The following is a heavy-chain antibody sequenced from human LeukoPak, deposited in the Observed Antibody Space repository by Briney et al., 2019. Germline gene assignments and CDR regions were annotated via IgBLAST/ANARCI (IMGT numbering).Heavy chain of an antibody. J-gene: IGHJ5*02. Sequence: SGTLSLTCAVSGGSISSSNWWSWIRQPPGKWLEWIGNIYHSGSTYYNPSLKSRVTLSIDTSQNQFSLKLSSVTAADTAVYYCARRWNYYDRSDYRNCFDPWGRGTLVTVSS. V-gene: IGHV4-4*02. CDR2: IYHSGST. D-gene: IGHD3-22*01. CDR3: ARRWNYYDRSDYRNCFDP. CDR1: GGSISSSNW.